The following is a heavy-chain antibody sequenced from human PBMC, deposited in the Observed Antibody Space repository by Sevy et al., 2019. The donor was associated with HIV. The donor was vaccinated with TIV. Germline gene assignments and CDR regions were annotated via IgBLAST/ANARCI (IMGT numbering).Heavy chain of an antibody. CDR1: GDSVSSNSAT. V-gene: IGHV6-1*01. J-gene: IGHJ3*02. D-gene: IGHD6-19*01. Sequence: SETLSLTCAISGDSVSSNSATWNWIRQSPSRGLEWLGRTYYRYKWYNDYALSVKSRITINPDTAKDQFSLQLNSVSPEDTAVYYCAREGADSSCWVNAYAFDIWGQGTMVTVSS. CDR3: AREGADSSCWVNAYAFDI. CDR2: TYYRYKWYN.